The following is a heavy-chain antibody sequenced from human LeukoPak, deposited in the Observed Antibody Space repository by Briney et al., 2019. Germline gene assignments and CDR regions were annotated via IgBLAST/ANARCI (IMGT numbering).Heavy chain of an antibody. J-gene: IGHJ5*02. D-gene: IGHD6-13*01. Sequence: GGSLRLSCAASGFTFTTYGMTWVRQTPGKGLEWVSSIGAGGTNTYYADSVKGRFTISRDNSKNTLYLQMNSLRAEDTAVYYCAKGLGSSWPNWFDPWGQGTLVTVSS. V-gene: IGHV3-23*01. CDR3: AKGLGSSWPNWFDP. CDR2: IGAGGTNT. CDR1: GFTFTTYG.